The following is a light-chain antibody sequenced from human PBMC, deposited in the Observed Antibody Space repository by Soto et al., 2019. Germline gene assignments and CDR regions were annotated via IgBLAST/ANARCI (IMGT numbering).Light chain of an antibody. CDR3: QQYDNSPIT. Sequence: EIVLTRSPGTLSLSPVEIASLSFRASQSVSSSYLAWYQQKPGQAPRLLIYGASSRATGIPDRFSGTGSETDFTLTISRLEPEDFAVYYCQQYDNSPITFGQGTRLEIK. J-gene: IGKJ5*01. CDR1: QSVSSSY. CDR2: GAS. V-gene: IGKV3-20*01.